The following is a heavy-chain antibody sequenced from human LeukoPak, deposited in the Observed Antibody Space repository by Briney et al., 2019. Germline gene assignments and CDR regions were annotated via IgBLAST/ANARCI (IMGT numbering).Heavy chain of an antibody. CDR2: MNPNSGNT. CDR3: ARGPRKNFWSGYSHWFDP. CDR1: GYTLTSYD. V-gene: IGHV1-8*01. J-gene: IGHJ5*02. D-gene: IGHD3-3*01. Sequence: GASVKVSCKASGYTLTSYDINWVRQVTGQGLEWMGWMNPNSGNTDYAQKFQGRVTMTRNTSISTAYMELSSLRSEDTAVYYCARGPRKNFWSGYSHWFDPWGQGTLVTVSS.